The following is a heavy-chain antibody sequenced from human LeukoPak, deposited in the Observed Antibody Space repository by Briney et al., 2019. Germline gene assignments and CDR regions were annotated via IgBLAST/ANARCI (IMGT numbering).Heavy chain of an antibody. J-gene: IGHJ4*02. V-gene: IGHV4-39*01. CDR2: IYYSGCN. Sequence: PSGTLSLTRTVSGGSLSSSRYYWGWVRQPPGRGLGWIGSIYYSGCNSYTPSLKSRVTIYVDTYKNQFSLKLSSVTAAGTAVYYCARLGYWVFGVPDYWGQGTLVTVSS. D-gene: IGHD3-3*01. CDR3: ARLGYWVFGVPDY. CDR1: GGSLSSSRYY.